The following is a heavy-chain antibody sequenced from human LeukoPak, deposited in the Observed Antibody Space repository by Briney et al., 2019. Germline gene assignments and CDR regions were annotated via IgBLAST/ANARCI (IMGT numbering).Heavy chain of an antibody. Sequence: PSETLSLTCAVYGGSFSGYYWSWIRQPPGKGLEWIGEINHSGSTNYNPSLKSRVTISVDTSKNQFSLKLSSVTAADTAVYYCARGLPRYCSSTSCSYLDYWGQGTLVTVSS. J-gene: IGHJ4*02. CDR1: GGSFSGYY. CDR2: INHSGST. D-gene: IGHD2-2*01. CDR3: ARGLPRYCSSTSCSYLDY. V-gene: IGHV4-34*01.